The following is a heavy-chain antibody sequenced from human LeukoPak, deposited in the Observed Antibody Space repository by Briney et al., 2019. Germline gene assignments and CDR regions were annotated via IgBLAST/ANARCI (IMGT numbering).Heavy chain of an antibody. CDR3: AKGRVYGGNGGCFDY. Sequence: GGSLRLSCAASGFTFSSYGMHWVRQAPGKGLEWVAFIRYDGSNKYYADSVKGRFTISRDNSKNTLYLQMNSLRAEDTAVYYCAKGRVYGGNGGCFDYWGQGTLVTVSS. D-gene: IGHD4-23*01. J-gene: IGHJ4*02. CDR1: GFTFSSYG. CDR2: IRYDGSNK. V-gene: IGHV3-30*02.